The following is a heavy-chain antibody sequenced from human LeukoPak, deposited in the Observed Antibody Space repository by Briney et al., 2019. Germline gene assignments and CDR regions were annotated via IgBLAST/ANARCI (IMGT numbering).Heavy chain of an antibody. D-gene: IGHD6-6*01. CDR1: GFTFKDYE. J-gene: IGHJ4*02. CDR2: LSSTARTI. Sequence: GGSLRLSCDTSGFTFKDYEMNWVRQAPGKGLEWISYLSSTARTIYYADSVKGRFTISRDTARNSVSLQMNSLRGDDTAVYYCARRGRSSAYYFDYWGEGTLVTVSS. CDR3: ARRGRSSAYYFDY. V-gene: IGHV3-48*03.